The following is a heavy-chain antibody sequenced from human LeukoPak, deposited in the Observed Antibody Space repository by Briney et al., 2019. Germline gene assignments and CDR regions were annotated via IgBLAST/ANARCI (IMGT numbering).Heavy chain of an antibody. Sequence: SSETLSLTCTVSGGSISSSSYYWGWIRQPPGKGLEWIGSIYYSGSTYYNPSLKSRVTISVDTSKNQFSLKLSSVTAADTAVYYCARDRRYDILTGYLPGDFDYWGQGTLVTVSS. CDR3: ARDRRYDILTGYLPGDFDY. CDR2: IYYSGST. V-gene: IGHV4-39*07. D-gene: IGHD3-9*01. J-gene: IGHJ4*02. CDR1: GGSISSSSYY.